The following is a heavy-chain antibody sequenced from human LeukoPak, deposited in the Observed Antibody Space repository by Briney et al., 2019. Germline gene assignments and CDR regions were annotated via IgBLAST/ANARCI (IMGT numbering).Heavy chain of an antibody. V-gene: IGHV4-59*01. CDR1: GGSISTYY. CDR2: IYYSGRT. Sequence: PSETVSLTCTVSGGSISTYYWSWFRQPPGKGLEWIGYIYYSGRTNYNPSLKSRVTISLDTPKKQFSLKVSSVTAADTAVYYCAREGDDYEIDYWGQGTLVTVSS. D-gene: IGHD5-24*01. J-gene: IGHJ4*02. CDR3: AREGDDYEIDY.